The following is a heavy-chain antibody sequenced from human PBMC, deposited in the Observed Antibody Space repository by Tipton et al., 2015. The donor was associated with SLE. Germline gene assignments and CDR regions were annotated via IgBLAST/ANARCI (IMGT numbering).Heavy chain of an antibody. D-gene: IGHD6-13*01. V-gene: IGHV1-69*05. J-gene: IGHJ4*02. CDR2: IIPIIGIT. CDR1: GDTFNTYA. CDR3: ARGREQLPTSDY. Sequence: QLVQSGAEVREPGSSVKVSCKASGDTFNTYAFTWVRQAPGQGLEWMGAIIPIIGITKYAQDFQDRVTISTDESTNTAYMELTSLTFEDSAVYLCARGREQLPTSDYWGQGPLVTVSS.